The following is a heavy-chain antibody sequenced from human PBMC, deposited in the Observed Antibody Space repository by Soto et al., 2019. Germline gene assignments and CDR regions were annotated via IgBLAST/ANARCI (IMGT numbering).Heavy chain of an antibody. Sequence: GSLRLSCAASGLTFNRYWMHWVRHAPGKGLVWVSHINTDGSNTNYADSVKGRFTISRDNAKSTLFLQMNSLRDEDTAVYYCAREFCSGGNCYTYYFDPWGQGIPVTVSS. CDR1: GLTFNRYW. CDR3: AREFCSGGNCYTYYFDP. CDR2: INTDGSNT. V-gene: IGHV3-74*01. J-gene: IGHJ5*02. D-gene: IGHD2-15*01.